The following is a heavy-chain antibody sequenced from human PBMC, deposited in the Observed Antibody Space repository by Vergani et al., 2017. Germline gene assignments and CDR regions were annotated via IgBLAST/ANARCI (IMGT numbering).Heavy chain of an antibody. CDR2: ISAYNGNT. J-gene: IGHJ4*02. Sequence: QVQLVQSGAEVKKPGASVKVSCKASGYTFTSYGISWVRQAPGQGLEWMGWISAYNGNTNYAQKLQGRVTMTTDTSTSTAYMELRSLRSDDTAVYYCARWRALDFGLGNLIVHDYFDYWGQGTLVTVSS. V-gene: IGHV1-18*04. CDR3: ARWRALDFGLGNLIVHDYFDY. CDR1: GYTFTSYG. D-gene: IGHD3-10*01.